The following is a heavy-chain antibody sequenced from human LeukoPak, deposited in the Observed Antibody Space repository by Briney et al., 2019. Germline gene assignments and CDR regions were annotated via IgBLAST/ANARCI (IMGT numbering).Heavy chain of an antibody. V-gene: IGHV4-4*07. CDR2: IYTSGST. D-gene: IGHD2-21*01. CDR3: ARGVKGSDYYYYMDV. CDR1: GGSIRGYY. J-gene: IGHJ6*03. Sequence: SETLSLTCNVSGGSIRGYYWTWIRQTAGKGLEWIGRIYTSGSTNYNPSLKSRVIMSVDTSKNQFSLKLNSVTAADTGVYYCARGVKGSDYYYYMDVWGKGTTVTISS.